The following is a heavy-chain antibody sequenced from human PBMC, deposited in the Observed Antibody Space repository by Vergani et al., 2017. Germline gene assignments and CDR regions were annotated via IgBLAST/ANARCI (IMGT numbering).Heavy chain of an antibody. D-gene: IGHD3-10*01. Sequence: QVQLQVSGPGLVKPSETLTLTCDVSDSSIMTNPYWGWFRQSPGKGLEWIGCIHHSGDTHYNSSLKSRVPISIVFSSKFSLSLTSAPAADTAIYYCARHRGSGGFFPSSYFYGMDVWGDGTTVTVCS. CDR3: ARHRGSGGFFPSSYFYGMDV. CDR2: IHHSGDT. CDR1: DSSIMTNPY. V-gene: IGHV4-38-2*01. J-gene: IGHJ6*01.